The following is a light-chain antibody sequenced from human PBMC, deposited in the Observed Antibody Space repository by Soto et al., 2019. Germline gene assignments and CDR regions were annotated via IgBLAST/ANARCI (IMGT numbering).Light chain of an antibody. V-gene: IGLV1-40*01. Sequence: QPVLTQPPSVSGAPGQTVTISCTGSSSNIGAGYDVHWYQQLPGTAPKLLIYGNSNRPSGVPDRFSGSKSGTTASLAITGLQAEDEADYYCQSYDSSMSAWVFGGGTKVTVL. CDR3: QSYDSSMSAWV. CDR2: GNS. CDR1: SSNIGAGYD. J-gene: IGLJ3*02.